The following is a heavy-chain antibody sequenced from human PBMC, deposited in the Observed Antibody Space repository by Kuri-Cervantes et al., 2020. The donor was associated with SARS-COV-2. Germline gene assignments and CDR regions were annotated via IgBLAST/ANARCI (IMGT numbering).Heavy chain of an antibody. CDR2: ISYDGSNK. CDR1: GFTFSDYY. CDR3: VGGRYSGYDSLFYYYYGMDV. D-gene: IGHD5-12*01. J-gene: IGHJ6*02. Sequence: GESLKISCAASGFTFSDYYMNWVRQAPGKGLEWVAVISYDGSNKYYADSVKGRFTISRDNSKNTLYLQMSSLRAEDTAVYYCVGGRYSGYDSLFYYYYGMDVWGQGTTVTVSS. V-gene: IGHV3-30*03.